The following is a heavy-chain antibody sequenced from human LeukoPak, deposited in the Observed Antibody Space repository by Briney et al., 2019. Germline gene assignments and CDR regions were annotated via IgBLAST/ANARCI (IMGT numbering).Heavy chain of an antibody. J-gene: IGHJ3*02. CDR1: GYSFTSYW. Sequence: GESLKISCKGSGYSFTSYWIGWVRQMPGEGLEWMGIIYPGDSDTRYSPSFQGQVTISADKFISTPYQQWSSLKPSDTAMYYCERKAPIAAAVDDAFDIWGQGKMVTVSS. D-gene: IGHD6-13*01. CDR3: ERKAPIAAAVDDAFDI. CDR2: IYPGDSDT. V-gene: IGHV5-51*01.